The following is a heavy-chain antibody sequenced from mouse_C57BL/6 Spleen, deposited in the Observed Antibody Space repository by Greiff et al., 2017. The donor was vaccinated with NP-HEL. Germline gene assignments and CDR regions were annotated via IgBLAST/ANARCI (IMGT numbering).Heavy chain of an antibody. CDR3: TRVGDYGRYAMDY. D-gene: IGHD2-4*01. CDR2: ISSGGDYI. Sequence: EVMLVESGEGLVKPGGSLKLSCAASGFTFSSYAMSWVRQTPEKRLEWVAYISSGGDYIYYADTVKGRFTISRDNARNTLYLQMSSLKSEDTAMYYCTRVGDYGRYAMDYWGQGTSVTVSS. V-gene: IGHV5-9-1*02. J-gene: IGHJ4*01. CDR1: GFTFSSYA.